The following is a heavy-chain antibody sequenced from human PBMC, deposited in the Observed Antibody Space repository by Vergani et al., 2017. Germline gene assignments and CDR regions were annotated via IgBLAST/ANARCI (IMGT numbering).Heavy chain of an antibody. J-gene: IGHJ4*02. D-gene: IGHD2-2*01. CDR1: GFPFSSYS. Sequence: EVQLVESGGGLVQPGGSLRLSCAASGFPFSSYSMNWVRQAPGKGLEWVSYISSSSSTIYYADSVKGRFTISRDNAKNSLYLQMNSLRDEDTAVYYCAKDCARYCSSTSYFDYWGQGTLVTVSS. CDR3: AKDCARYCSSTSYFDY. CDR2: ISSSSSTI. V-gene: IGHV3-48*02.